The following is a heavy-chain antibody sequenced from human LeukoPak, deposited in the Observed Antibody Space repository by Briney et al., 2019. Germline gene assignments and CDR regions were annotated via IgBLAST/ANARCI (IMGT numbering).Heavy chain of an antibody. V-gene: IGHV6-1*01. D-gene: IGHD6-13*01. CDR1: GDSVSSNSAA. Sequence: SQTLSLTCAISGDSVSSNSAAWNWIRQSPSRGLEWLGRTYYRSKWYNEYAQSMKSRITINPDTSKNQFSLQLNSVTPEDAAVYYCARGSSSWPYYFHYWGQGTLVTDSS. CDR2: TYYRSKWYN. J-gene: IGHJ4*02. CDR3: ARGSSSWPYYFHY.